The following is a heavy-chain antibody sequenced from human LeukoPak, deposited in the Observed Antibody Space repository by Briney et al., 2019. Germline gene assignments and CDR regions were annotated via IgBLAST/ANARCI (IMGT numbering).Heavy chain of an antibody. CDR1: GFTFSSYG. D-gene: IGHD2-2*01. CDR2: ISFDGHT. J-gene: IGHJ4*02. V-gene: IGHV3-30*18. CDR3: AKERGSTTHFDY. Sequence: PGGSLRLSCAASGFTFSSYGMHWVRQAPGKGLEWVTVISFDGHTNYADSVTGRFTISRDNSKNTLYLQMNGLRDEDTAVYYCAKERGSTTHFDYWGQGTLVTVSS.